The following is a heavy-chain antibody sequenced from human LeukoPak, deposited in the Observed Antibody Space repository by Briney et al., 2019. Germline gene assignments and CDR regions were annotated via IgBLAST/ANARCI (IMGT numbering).Heavy chain of an antibody. CDR2: ISSRSDYI. J-gene: IGHJ4*02. CDR1: GFTYSTCS. Sequence: GGSLRLSCAASGFTYSTCSMNWDRQAPGKVLEGVSSISSRSDYIYYADSVKGRFAISRDNAKNSLYLQMNSLRADDTAVYYCARVTFQEWELKTLDYWGQGTLVTVSS. CDR3: ARVTFQEWELKTLDY. V-gene: IGHV3-21*01. D-gene: IGHD1-26*01.